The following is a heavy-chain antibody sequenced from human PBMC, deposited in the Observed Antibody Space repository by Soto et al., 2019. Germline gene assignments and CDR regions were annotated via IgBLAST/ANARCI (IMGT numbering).Heavy chain of an antibody. D-gene: IGHD4-17*01. V-gene: IGHV1-46*01. CDR2: INPSDGST. Sequence: QVFLVQSGAEVKKPGASVKVSCKTSGYTFTTYYMHWVRQAPGQGLEWMGVINPSDGSTYSAQKFQGRVTMTRETSTSTVDLELSRLRAEDSAMYYCVRDRFGYGDSGDWGQGTLVTVSS. CDR3: VRDRFGYGDSGD. CDR1: GYTFTTYY. J-gene: IGHJ4*02.